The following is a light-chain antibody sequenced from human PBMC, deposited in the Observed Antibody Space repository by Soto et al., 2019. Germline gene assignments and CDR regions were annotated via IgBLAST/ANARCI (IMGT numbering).Light chain of an antibody. CDR2: GAS. CDR1: QSVSSSY. V-gene: IGKV3-20*01. CDR3: QQYGSSPLIT. J-gene: IGKJ3*01. Sequence: EIVLTQSPGTLSLSPGERATLSCRASQSVSSSYLAWYQQKPGQAPRLLIYGASSRATGIPDRFSGSGSGTDSTLTISRLEPEDLALYYCQQYGSSPLITFGHGTKVDIK.